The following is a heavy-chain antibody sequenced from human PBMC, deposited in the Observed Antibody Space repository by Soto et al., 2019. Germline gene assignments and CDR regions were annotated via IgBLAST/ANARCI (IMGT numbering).Heavy chain of an antibody. J-gene: IGHJ4*02. CDR3: AREASYSAYNFAHGIQLWSFDF. CDR1: GGSINTFY. CDR2: IFSSGST. Sequence: SETLSLTCTVSGGSINTFYWSWVRQPAGKGLEWIGRIFSSGSTSFNPSLESRVAMSVDTSKNHFSLNLSSVTAADMAVYYCAREASYSAYNFAHGIQLWSFDFWGQGALVTVSS. V-gene: IGHV4-4*07. D-gene: IGHD5-12*01.